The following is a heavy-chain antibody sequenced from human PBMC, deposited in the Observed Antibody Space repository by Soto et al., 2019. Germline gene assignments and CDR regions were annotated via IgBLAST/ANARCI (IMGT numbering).Heavy chain of an antibody. J-gene: IGHJ4*02. CDR3: ASGPYGSAAY. CDR1: GGSISSGGYY. D-gene: IGHD3-10*01. Sequence: SETLSLTCTVSGGSISSGGYYWSWIRQHPGKGLEWIGCIYDSGSTYYNPSLKSRLTLSVDTSKNQFSLKVSSVTAADTAVYYCASGPYGSAAYWGQGTLVTVSS. CDR2: IYDSGST. V-gene: IGHV4-31*03.